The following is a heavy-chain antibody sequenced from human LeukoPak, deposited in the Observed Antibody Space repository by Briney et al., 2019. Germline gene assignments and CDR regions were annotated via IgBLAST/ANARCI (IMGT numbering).Heavy chain of an antibody. Sequence: GGSLRLSCAASGLTFSNYWIHWVRQPPGKGPVRVSGINTDGTTTVYADSVKGRFTISRDNAKNSLYLQMNSLRAEDTALYYCAKDMIDDSSGYYHYYFDYWGQGTLVTVSS. CDR3: AKDMIDDSSGYYHYYFDY. CDR1: GLTFSNYW. CDR2: INTDGTTT. D-gene: IGHD3-22*01. V-gene: IGHV3-74*01. J-gene: IGHJ4*02.